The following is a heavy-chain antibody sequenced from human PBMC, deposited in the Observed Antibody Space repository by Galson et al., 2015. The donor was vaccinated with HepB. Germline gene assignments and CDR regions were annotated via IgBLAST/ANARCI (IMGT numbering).Heavy chain of an antibody. D-gene: IGHD3-22*01. V-gene: IGHV1-69*04. CDR1: GGTFSSYT. Sequence: SVKVSCKASGGTFSSYTISWVRQAPGQGLEWMGRIIPILGIANYAQKFQGRVTITADKSTSTAYMELSSLRSEDTAVYYCAREVHYYDSSGYLESNAFDIWGQGTMVTVSS. CDR3: AREVHYYDSSGYLESNAFDI. J-gene: IGHJ3*02. CDR2: IIPILGIA.